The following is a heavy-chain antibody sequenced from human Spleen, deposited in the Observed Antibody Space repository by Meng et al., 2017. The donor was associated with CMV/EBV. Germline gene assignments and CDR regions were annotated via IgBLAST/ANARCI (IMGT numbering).Heavy chain of an antibody. CDR3: ARGLTTVTTDYYYGMDV. CDR1: TFTSYY. V-gene: IGHV1-46*01. CDR2: INPSGGST. D-gene: IGHD4-17*01. J-gene: IGHJ6*02. Sequence: TFTSYYMHWMRQAPGQGLEWMGIINPSGGSTSYAQKFQGRVTMTRDTSTSTVYMELSSLRSEDTAVYYCARGLTTVTTDYYYGMDVWGQGTTVTVSS.